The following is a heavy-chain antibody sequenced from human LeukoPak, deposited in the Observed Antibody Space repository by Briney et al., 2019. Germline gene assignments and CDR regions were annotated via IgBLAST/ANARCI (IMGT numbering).Heavy chain of an antibody. CDR1: GYTFTSYG. CDR3: AREMEIAGTSDY. Sequence: ASVKVSCKASGYTFTSYGISWVRQAPGQGLEWMGWISAYNGNTNYAQRLQGRVTMTTDTSTSTAYMELRSLRSDDTAVYYCAREMEIAGTSDYWGQGTLVTVSS. J-gene: IGHJ4*02. CDR2: ISAYNGNT. D-gene: IGHD6-13*01. V-gene: IGHV1-18*01.